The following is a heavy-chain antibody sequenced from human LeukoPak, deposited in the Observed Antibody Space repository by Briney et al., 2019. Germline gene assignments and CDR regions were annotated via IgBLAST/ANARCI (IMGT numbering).Heavy chain of an antibody. CDR1: GYSFTSYW. V-gene: IGHV5-51*01. J-gene: IGHJ4*02. Sequence: GESLKIPCKGSGYSFTSYWIGWVRQMPGKGLEWMGIIYPGDSDTRYSPSFQGQVTISADKSISTAYLQWSSLKASDTAMYYCATSQGTSGWAYYFDYWGQGTLITVSS. CDR3: ATSQGTSGWAYYFDY. D-gene: IGHD2-2*01. CDR2: IYPGDSDT.